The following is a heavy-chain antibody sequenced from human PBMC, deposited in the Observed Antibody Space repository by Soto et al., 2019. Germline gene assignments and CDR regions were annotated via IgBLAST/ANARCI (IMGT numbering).Heavy chain of an antibody. V-gene: IGHV3-30*03. CDR3: SGDSSGSHLDY. J-gene: IGHJ4*02. CDR2: ISYDGSNK. CDR1: GFTFSSYG. D-gene: IGHD6-19*01. Sequence: QVQLVESGGGVVQPGRSLRLSCAASGFTFSSYGMHWVRQAPGKGLEWVAVISYDGSNKYYADSVKGRFTISRDNSKNTLYLQMNSLRAEDTAVYYCSGDSSGSHLDYWGQGTLVTVSS.